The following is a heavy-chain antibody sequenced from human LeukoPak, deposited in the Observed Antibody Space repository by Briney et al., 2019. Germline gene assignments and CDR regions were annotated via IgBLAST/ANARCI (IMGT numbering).Heavy chain of an antibody. CDR3: ATGGNFYYSH. J-gene: IGHJ1*01. CDR2: AYGDGSSQ. CDR1: GFTFSSYG. D-gene: IGHD4-11*01. V-gene: IGHV3-33*08. Sequence: PGGSLRLSCAASGFTFSSYGMHWVRQAPGKGLEWVAVAYGDGSSQYYADSVKGRFSISKDISKNTLSLQMNSLRAEDTAVYSCATGGNFYYSHWGQGTLVTVSS.